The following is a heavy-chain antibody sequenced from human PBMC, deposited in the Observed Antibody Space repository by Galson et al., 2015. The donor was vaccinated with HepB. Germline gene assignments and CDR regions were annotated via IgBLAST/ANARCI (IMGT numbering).Heavy chain of an antibody. CDR1: GDSVSSNSAA. J-gene: IGHJ6*03. CDR3: ARVAPDDYYYYYYMDV. CDR2: TYYRSKWYN. V-gene: IGHV6-1*01. Sequence: CAISGDSVSSNSAAWNWIRQSPSRGLEWLGRTYYRSKWYNDYAVSVKSRITINPDTSKNQFSLQLNSVTPEDTAVYYCARVAPDDYYYYYYMDVWGKGTTVTVSS.